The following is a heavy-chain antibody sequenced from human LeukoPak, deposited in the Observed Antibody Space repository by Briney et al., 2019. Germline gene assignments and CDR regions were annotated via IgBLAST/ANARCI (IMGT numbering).Heavy chain of an antibody. Sequence: PGRSLRLSCAASGFTFDDYAMHWVRQAPGQGLEWVSGISWNSGSIGYADSVKGRFTISRDNAKNSLYLQMNSLRAEDTALYYCAKVRDGMSAFDIWGQGTMVTVSS. CDR3: AKVRDGMSAFDI. CDR1: GFTFDDYA. J-gene: IGHJ3*02. D-gene: IGHD1-26*01. CDR2: ISWNSGSI. V-gene: IGHV3-9*01.